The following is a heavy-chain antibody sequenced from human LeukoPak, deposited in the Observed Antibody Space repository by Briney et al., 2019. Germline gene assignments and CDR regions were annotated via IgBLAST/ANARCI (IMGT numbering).Heavy chain of an antibody. CDR2: ISWNSGSI. Sequence: AGGSLRLSCAASGFTFDDYAMHWVRQAPGKGLEWASGISWNSGSIGYADSVKGRFTISRDNAKNSLYLQMNSLRAEDTALYYCAKGLMTSQQCFDYWGQGTLVTVSS. J-gene: IGHJ4*02. D-gene: IGHD1-1*01. V-gene: IGHV3-9*01. CDR3: AKGLMTSQQCFDY. CDR1: GFTFDDYA.